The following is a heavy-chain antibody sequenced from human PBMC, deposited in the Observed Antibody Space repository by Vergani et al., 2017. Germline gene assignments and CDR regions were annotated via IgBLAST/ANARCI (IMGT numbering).Heavy chain of an antibody. CDR2: IDHTGRP. D-gene: IGHD4-11*01. CDR3: ARVNTETNGHFYYYYYMDV. V-gene: IGHV4-34*01. Sequence: QVQLQQWGGGLLKPSETLSLTCVVNGGPFTSYHWTWIRQSPGEGLEWVGDIDHTGRPDYNPSLKSRLTMSVDKSRNQFSLTLNSVTATDTAIYFCARVNTETNGHFYYYYYMDVWGQGTAVTVS. CDR1: GGPFTSYH. J-gene: IGHJ6*03.